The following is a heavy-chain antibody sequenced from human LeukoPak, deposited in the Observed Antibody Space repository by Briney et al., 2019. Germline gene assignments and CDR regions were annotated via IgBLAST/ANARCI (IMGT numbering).Heavy chain of an antibody. J-gene: IGHJ3*02. CDR3: ARVTYCSSTSCYRDAFDI. CDR1: GDSVSINSAA. V-gene: IGHV6-1*01. Sequence: SQTLSLTCAISGDSVSINSAAWNWIRQSPSRGLEWLGRTYYRSKWYNDYAVSVKNRITINPDTSKNQFSLQLNSVTPEDTAVYYCARVTYCSSTSCYRDAFDIWGQGTMVTVSS. CDR2: TYYRSKWYN. D-gene: IGHD2-2*02.